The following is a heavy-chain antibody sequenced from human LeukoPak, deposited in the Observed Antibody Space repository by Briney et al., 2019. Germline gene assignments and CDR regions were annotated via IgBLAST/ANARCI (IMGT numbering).Heavy chain of an antibody. Sequence: GGSLRLSCAASGFYFRSYWMHWVRQPPGKGLVWVSRINNDGSSTRYADSVKGRLTISRDNAKNTVYLQMNSLRAEDTAMYYCARESGNYGDENWFDPWGQGTLVTVSS. J-gene: IGHJ5*02. D-gene: IGHD4-17*01. CDR3: ARESGNYGDENWFDP. CDR1: GFYFRSYW. V-gene: IGHV3-74*01. CDR2: INNDGSST.